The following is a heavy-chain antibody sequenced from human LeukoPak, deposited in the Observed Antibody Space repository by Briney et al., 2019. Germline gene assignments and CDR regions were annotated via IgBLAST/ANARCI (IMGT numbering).Heavy chain of an antibody. CDR3: PSVQRGWFGEFPHYFDY. CDR1: GYTFTSYA. Sequence: ASVKVSCKASGYTFTSYAISWVRQAPGQGLEWMGWISADNGNTDYARRFQGRVTMTTDTSRSTAYMELRSLIYDDTAVYYCPSVQRGWFGEFPHYFDYWGQGTLVTVSS. V-gene: IGHV1-18*01. D-gene: IGHD3-10*01. CDR2: ISADNGNT. J-gene: IGHJ4*02.